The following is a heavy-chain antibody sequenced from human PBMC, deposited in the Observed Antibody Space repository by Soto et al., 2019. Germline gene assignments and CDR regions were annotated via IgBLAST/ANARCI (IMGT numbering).Heavy chain of an antibody. CDR3: ANLGVWDLIDY. D-gene: IGHD6-13*01. J-gene: IGHJ4*02. CDR1: GFTFSSYA. Sequence: GGSLRLSCAASGFTFSSYAMSWVRQAPGKGLECVSAISGSGGSTYYADSVKGRFTISRDNSKNTLYLQMNSLRAEDSAVYYCANLGVWDLIDYWGQGTLVTVSS. CDR2: ISGSGGST. V-gene: IGHV3-23*01.